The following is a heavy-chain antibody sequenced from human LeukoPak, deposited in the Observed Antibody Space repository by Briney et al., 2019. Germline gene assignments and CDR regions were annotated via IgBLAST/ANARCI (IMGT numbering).Heavy chain of an antibody. CDR3: ARQTGSGLFILP. Sequence: SETLSLTCAVSGGSISSSNWWSWVRQPPGKGLEWIGEIYHSGSTNYNPSLKSRVTISVDTSKNQFSLKLSSVTAADTAVYFCARQTGSGLFILPGGQGTLVTVSS. V-gene: IGHV4-4*02. D-gene: IGHD3/OR15-3a*01. CDR1: GGSISSSNW. J-gene: IGHJ4*02. CDR2: IYHSGST.